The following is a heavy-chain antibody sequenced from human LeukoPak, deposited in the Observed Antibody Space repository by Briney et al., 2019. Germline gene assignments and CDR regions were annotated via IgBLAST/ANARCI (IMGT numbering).Heavy chain of an antibody. D-gene: IGHD3-10*01. J-gene: IGHJ3*02. Sequence: SETLSLTCTVSGGSISSHYWSWIRQPPGKGLEWIGYIYSTWSTNYNPSLKSRVTISVDTSKNQFSLKLSSVTVADTAVYYCARGFSGVTAFGIWGQGTMVTVSS. CDR1: GGSISSHY. CDR3: ARGFSGVTAFGI. V-gene: IGHV4-59*11. CDR2: IYSTWST.